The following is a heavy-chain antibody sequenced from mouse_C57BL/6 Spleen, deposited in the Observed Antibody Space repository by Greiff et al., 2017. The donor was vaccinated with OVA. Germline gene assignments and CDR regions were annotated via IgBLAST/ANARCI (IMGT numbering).Heavy chain of an antibody. CDR2: IDPSDSYT. V-gene: IGHV1-50*01. J-gene: IGHJ4*01. CDR3: ARVYYSNCAMDY. CDR1: GYTFTSYW. Sequence: QVQLQQPGAELVKPGASVKLSCKASGYTFTSYWMQWVKQRPGQGLEWIGEIDPSDSYTNYNQKFTGKATLTVDTSSSTAYMQLSSLTSEDSAVYYCARVYYSNCAMDYWGQGTSVTVSS. D-gene: IGHD2-5*01.